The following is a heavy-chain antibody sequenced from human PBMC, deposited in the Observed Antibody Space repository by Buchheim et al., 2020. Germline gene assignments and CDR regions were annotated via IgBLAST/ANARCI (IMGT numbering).Heavy chain of an antibody. CDR1: GFTFSSYG. J-gene: IGHJ6*02. V-gene: IGHV3-30*18. CDR3: AKGIPYYDSSGYYSPAFPPYGMDV. CDR2: ISYDGSNK. D-gene: IGHD3-22*01. Sequence: QVQLVESGGGVVQPGRSLRLSCAASGFTFSSYGMHWVRQAPAKGLAWVAVISYDGSNKYYADSVRGRFTLSRDNSKKTLYLQMNSLRAEDTAVYYCAKGIPYYDSSGYYSPAFPPYGMDVWGQGTT.